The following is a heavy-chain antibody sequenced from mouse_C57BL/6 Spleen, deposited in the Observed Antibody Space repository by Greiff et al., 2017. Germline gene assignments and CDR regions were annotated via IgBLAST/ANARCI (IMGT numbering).Heavy chain of an antibody. CDR1: GFTFSSYA. Sequence: EVHLVESGGGLVKPGGSLKLSCAASGFTFSSYAMSWVRQTPEKRLEWVATISDGGSYTYYPDNVKGRFTISRDNAKNNLYLQMSHLKSEDTAMYYCARDRDYYGSGAMDYWGQGTSVTVSS. CDR2: ISDGGSYT. V-gene: IGHV5-4*01. D-gene: IGHD1-1*01. J-gene: IGHJ4*01. CDR3: ARDRDYYGSGAMDY.